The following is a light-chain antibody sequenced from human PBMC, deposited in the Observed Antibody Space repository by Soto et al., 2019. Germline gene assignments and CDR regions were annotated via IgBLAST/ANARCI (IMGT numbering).Light chain of an antibody. Sequence: QSALTQPPSASGSPGQSVTISCTGTSSDVGAYKYVSWYQQYPGKAPKLMIYEVSKRPSGVPARFAGSKSGNTASLTVSGLQSDDEADYYCTSYVSSDTLVFGGGTKVTVL. CDR2: EVS. CDR1: SSDVGAYKY. V-gene: IGLV2-8*01. J-gene: IGLJ3*02. CDR3: TSYVSSDTLV.